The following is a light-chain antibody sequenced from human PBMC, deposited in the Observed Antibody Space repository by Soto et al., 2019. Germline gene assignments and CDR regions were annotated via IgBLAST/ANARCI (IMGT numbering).Light chain of an antibody. J-gene: IGKJ5*01. CDR3: QQCHSDPIT. CDR1: QSVLSNNNNS. V-gene: IGKV4-1*01. CDR2: WAS. Sequence: DIVMTQSPDSLPVSLGERATINCKSSQSVLSNNNNSLPWLQQKPGQPPRLFIYWASTRGSGVPDRFSGSGSGTDFTLTISNVEAEDVAIYYCQQCHSDPITCGQGRRLGFK.